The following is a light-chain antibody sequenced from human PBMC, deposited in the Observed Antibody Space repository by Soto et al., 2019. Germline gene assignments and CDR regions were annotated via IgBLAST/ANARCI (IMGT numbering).Light chain of an antibody. V-gene: IGKV1-5*03. J-gene: IGKJ1*01. CDR2: KAS. CDR3: QQYINRWT. CDR1: QSISTW. Sequence: DIQMTQSPSTLSASVGDRVTITCRASQSISTWLAWYQQKPGKAPKLLIYKASSLESGVPSRFSGSGSGTEFTLTISSLQPDDSATYYCQQYINRWTFGQGTRWIS.